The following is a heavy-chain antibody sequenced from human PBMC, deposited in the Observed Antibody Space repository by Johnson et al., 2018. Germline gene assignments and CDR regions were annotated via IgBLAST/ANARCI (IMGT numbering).Heavy chain of an antibody. CDR1: GFTFADFA. CDR2: ITWNSGTI. Sequence: VQLQESGGGLVQPGRSLRLSCVASGFTFADFAMHWVRQAPGKGLEWVSGITWNSGTINYADSVKGRFTISRDNTKNSLYLQMNNLSTEDTALYYWAKDLLNSVIGAINIWGRGTMVTVSS. D-gene: IGHD3-16*01. CDR3: AKDLLNSVIGAINI. V-gene: IGHV3-9*01. J-gene: IGHJ3*02.